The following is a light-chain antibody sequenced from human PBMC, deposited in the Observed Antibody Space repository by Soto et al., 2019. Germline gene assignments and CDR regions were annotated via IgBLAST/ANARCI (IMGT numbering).Light chain of an antibody. Sequence: DIQMTQSPSSVSASVGDRVTITCRASQDITYWLAWYQQTPGKVPKVLIYDASSLQGGVPSRFSGSGSGTDFTLTISSLQPEDSATYYCQQAHSFPLTFVGGTKVEIK. CDR3: QQAHSFPLT. CDR2: DAS. CDR1: QDITYW. J-gene: IGKJ4*01. V-gene: IGKV1D-12*01.